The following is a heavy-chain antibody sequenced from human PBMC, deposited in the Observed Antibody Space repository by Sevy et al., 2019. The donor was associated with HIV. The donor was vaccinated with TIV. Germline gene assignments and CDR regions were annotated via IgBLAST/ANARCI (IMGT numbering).Heavy chain of an antibody. V-gene: IGHV1-2*02. J-gene: IGHJ6*02. Sequence: ASVKVSCKASGYTFTGYYMHWVRQAPGQGLEWMGWINPNSGGTNYAQKFQGRVTMTRDTSISTAYMELSRLRSDDTAVYYCARDLEPDIVVVPAAIGGYYYYGMDVWGPGTTVTVSS. D-gene: IGHD2-2*02. CDR2: INPNSGGT. CDR1: GYTFTGYY. CDR3: ARDLEPDIVVVPAAIGGYYYYGMDV.